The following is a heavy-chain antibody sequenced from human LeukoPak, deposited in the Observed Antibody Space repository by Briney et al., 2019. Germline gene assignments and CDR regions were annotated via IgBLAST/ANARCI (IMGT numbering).Heavy chain of an antibody. CDR1: GFTFSSYS. V-gene: IGHV3-21*01. CDR3: ARAGLNDYYYYMDV. J-gene: IGHJ6*03. CDR2: ISSSSSYI. Sequence: GGSLRLSCAASGFTFSSYSMSWVRQAPGKGLEWVSSISSSSSYIYYADSVKGRFTISRDNAKNSLYLQMNSLRAEDTAVYYCARAGLNDYYYYMDVWGKGTTVTISS.